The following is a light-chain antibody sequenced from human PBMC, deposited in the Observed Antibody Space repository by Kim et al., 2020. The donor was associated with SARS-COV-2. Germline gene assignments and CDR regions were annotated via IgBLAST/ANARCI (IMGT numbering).Light chain of an antibody. Sequence: SPGERATLACRASQSLSTYLAWYQQKPGQAPRLLIYDASNRASGIPARFSGSGSGTDFTLTISSLELEDFAVYYCQQRSHWPPGLTFGGGTKVEI. CDR3: QQRSHWPPGLT. J-gene: IGKJ4*01. CDR2: DAS. V-gene: IGKV3-11*01. CDR1: QSLSTY.